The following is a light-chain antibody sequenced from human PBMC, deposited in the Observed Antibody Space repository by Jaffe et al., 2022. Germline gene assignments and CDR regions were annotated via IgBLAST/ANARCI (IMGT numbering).Light chain of an antibody. Sequence: QSVLTQPPSVSAAPGQKVTISCSGSSSNIGNNYVSWYQQLPGTAPKLLIYENNKRPSGIPDRFSGSKSGTSATLGITGLQTGDEADYYCGTWDSSLSAYVFATGTKVTVL. J-gene: IGLJ1*01. V-gene: IGLV1-51*02. CDR3: GTWDSSLSAYV. CDR2: ENN. CDR1: SSNIGNNY.